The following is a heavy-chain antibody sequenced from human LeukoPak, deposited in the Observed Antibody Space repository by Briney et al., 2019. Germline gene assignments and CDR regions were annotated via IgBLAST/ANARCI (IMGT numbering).Heavy chain of an antibody. CDR2: INLNSGGT. V-gene: IGHV1-2*02. J-gene: IGHJ6*03. Sequence: ASVKVSCKPSGYTFTGYYMHWVRQAPAQGREWMGWINLNSGGTNYAQKFQGRVTMTRDTSISTAYMELSRLRSDDTAVYYCARDTARITIFGVAKYMGVWGKGTTVTVSS. CDR3: ARDTARITIFGVAKYMGV. CDR1: GYTFTGYY. D-gene: IGHD3-3*01.